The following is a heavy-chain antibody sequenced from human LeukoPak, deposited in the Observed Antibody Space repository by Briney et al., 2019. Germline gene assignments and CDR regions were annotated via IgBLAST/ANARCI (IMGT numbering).Heavy chain of an antibody. CDR2: IKQDGSEK. CDR3: ARDGPNQWIQLWTGVYYYYGMDV. Sequence: GGSLRLSCAASGFTFSSYWMSWVRQAPGKGLEWVANIKQDGSEKYYVDSVKGRFTISRDNDKNSLYLQMNSLRAEDTAVYYCARDGPNQWIQLWTGVYYYYGMDVWGQGTTVTVSS. V-gene: IGHV3-7*01. CDR1: GFTFSSYW. D-gene: IGHD5-18*01. J-gene: IGHJ6*02.